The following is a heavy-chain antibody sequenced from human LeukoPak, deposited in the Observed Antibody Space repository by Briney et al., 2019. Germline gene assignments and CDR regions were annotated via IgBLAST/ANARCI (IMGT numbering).Heavy chain of an antibody. D-gene: IGHD1-26*01. CDR1: GFTVSSNY. CDR3: ARDPTISGSYSDY. J-gene: IGHJ4*02. V-gene: IGHV3-53*01. Sequence: GGSLRLSCAASGFTVSSNYMSWVRQAPGKGLEWVSVIYSGGSTYYADSVKGRFTISRDNSKNTLYLQMNSLRAEDTAVYYCARDPTISGSYSDYWGQGTLVTVSS. CDR2: IYSGGST.